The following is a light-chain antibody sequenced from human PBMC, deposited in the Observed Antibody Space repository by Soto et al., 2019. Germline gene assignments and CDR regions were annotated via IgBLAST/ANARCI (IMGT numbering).Light chain of an antibody. CDR1: QSVSANY. Sequence: EIVLTQSPGTLSLSPGERATLSCRASQSVSANYLAWYQQKPGQAPRLLIYGASSRATGIPDRFSGSGSGTDFTLTISRLEPEDFAVYFCQQHGSSPFTFGPGTQVDI. CDR3: QQHGSSPFT. V-gene: IGKV3-20*01. CDR2: GAS. J-gene: IGKJ3*01.